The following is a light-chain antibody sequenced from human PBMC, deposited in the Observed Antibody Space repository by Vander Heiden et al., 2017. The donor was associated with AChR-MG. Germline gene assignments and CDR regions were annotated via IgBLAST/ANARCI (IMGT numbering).Light chain of an antibody. CDR1: QSVSSY. V-gene: IGKV3-11*01. CDR3: QQRANWPLT. Sequence: EIVLTQSPATLSLSPGEGSTLSCRASQSVSSYLAWFQQKPGQAPRLLIYDSSNRATGIPARFSGSGSGTDFTLTISRLEPEDFAVYYCQQRANWPLTFGGGTRVEIK. J-gene: IGKJ4*01. CDR2: DSS.